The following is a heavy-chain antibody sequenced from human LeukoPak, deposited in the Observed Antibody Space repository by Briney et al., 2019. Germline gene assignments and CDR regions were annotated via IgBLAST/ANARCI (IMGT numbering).Heavy chain of an antibody. CDR1: GVTFSSYA. Sequence: PGGSLRLSCAASGVTFSSYARHWVRQAPGKGLEWVAVISYDGSNKYYADSVKGRFTISRDNSKNTLYLQMNSLRAEDTAVYYCARDHVVVPAAMAGGGWRSYYFDYWGQGTLVTVSS. V-gene: IGHV3-30-3*01. J-gene: IGHJ4*02. CDR2: ISYDGSNK. CDR3: ARDHVVVPAAMAGGGWRSYYFDY. D-gene: IGHD2-2*01.